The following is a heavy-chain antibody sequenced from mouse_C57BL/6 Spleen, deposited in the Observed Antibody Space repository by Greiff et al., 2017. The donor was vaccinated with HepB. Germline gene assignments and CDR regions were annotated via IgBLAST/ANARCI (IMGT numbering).Heavy chain of an antibody. D-gene: IGHD1-1*01. CDR2: IYPYNGVS. V-gene: IGHV1-31*01. J-gene: IGHJ2*01. Sequence: VQLQQSGPELVKPGASVKISCKASGYSFTGYYMHWVKQSHGNILDWIGYIYPYNGVSSYNQKFKGKATLTVDKSSSTAYMQLRSLTSEDSAVYYCARGIHYYGSSYFDYWGQGTTLTVSS. CDR1: GYSFTGYY. CDR3: ARGIHYYGSSYFDY.